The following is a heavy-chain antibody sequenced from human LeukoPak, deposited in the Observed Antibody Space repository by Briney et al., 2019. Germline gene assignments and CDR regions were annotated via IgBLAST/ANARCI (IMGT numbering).Heavy chain of an antibody. J-gene: IGHJ3*02. CDR3: ARFQYDSSGYLPHDAFDI. CDR1: GYSFTSYW. D-gene: IGHD3-22*01. V-gene: IGHV5-51*01. Sequence: GESLKISCKGSGYSFTSYWIGWVRQMPGKGLEWMGIIYPGDSDTRYSPSFQGQVTISADKSISTAYLQWSSLKASDTAVYYCARFQYDSSGYLPHDAFDIWGQGTMVTVSS. CDR2: IYPGDSDT.